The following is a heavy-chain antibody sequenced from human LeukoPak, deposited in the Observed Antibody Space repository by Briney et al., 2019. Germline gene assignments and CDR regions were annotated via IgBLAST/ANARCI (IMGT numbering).Heavy chain of an antibody. CDR1: GFAFSSYD. J-gene: IGHJ4*02. CDR3: ARGPEITMVRGAQTYFDY. Sequence: GSLRLSCAASGFAFSSYDMSWIRQPPGKGLEWIGEINHSGSTNYNPSLKSRVTISVDTSKNQFSLKLSSVTAADTAVYYCARGPEITMVRGAQTYFDYWGQGTLVTVSS. V-gene: IGHV4-34*01. CDR2: INHSGST. D-gene: IGHD3-10*01.